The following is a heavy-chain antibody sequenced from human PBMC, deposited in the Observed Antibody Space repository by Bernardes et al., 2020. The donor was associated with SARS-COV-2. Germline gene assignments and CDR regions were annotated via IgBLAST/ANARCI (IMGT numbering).Heavy chain of an antibody. D-gene: IGHD4-17*01. V-gene: IGHV4-30-2*06. J-gene: IGHJ4*02. CDR1: GGSVNSGGYT. CDR2: IYQHGTT. CDR3: ARAADFGGHHFDS. Sequence: SETLSLTCDVSGGSVNSGGYTWNWIRQSPGKGLEWVGKIYQHGTTSYNPSLKSRVTISRDTSKNQFSVKMTSVTAADTAVYYCARAADFGGHHFDSWGQGALVAVSS.